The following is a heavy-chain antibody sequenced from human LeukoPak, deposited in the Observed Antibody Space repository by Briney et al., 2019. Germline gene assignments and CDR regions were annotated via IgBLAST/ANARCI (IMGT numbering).Heavy chain of an antibody. Sequence: GGSLRLSCAASGFTFSDYYMSWIRQAPGKGLEWVSYISSSGSTIYYADPVKGRFTISRDNAKNSLYLQMNSLRAEDTAVYYCARDKRGTIAVATYFDYWGQGTLVTVSS. V-gene: IGHV3-11*04. CDR2: ISSSGSTI. J-gene: IGHJ4*02. CDR1: GFTFSDYY. CDR3: ARDKRGTIAVATYFDY. D-gene: IGHD6-19*01.